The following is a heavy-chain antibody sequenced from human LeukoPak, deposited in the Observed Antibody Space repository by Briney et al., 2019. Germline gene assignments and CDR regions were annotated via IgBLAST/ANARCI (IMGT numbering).Heavy chain of an antibody. V-gene: IGHV4-38-2*02. CDR1: GYSISSGYY. CDR2: IYHSGST. D-gene: IGHD3-22*01. CDR3: ARDGWDYYDSSGYLTAFDP. Sequence: SETLSLTCTVSGYSISSGYYWGWIRQPPGKGLEWIGSIYHSGSTYYNPSLKSRVTISVDTSKNQFSLKLSSVTAADTAVYYCARDGWDYYDSSGYLTAFDPWGQGTLVTVSS. J-gene: IGHJ5*02.